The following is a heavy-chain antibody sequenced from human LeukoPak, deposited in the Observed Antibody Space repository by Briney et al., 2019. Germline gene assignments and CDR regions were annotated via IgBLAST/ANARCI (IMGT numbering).Heavy chain of an antibody. Sequence: GGSLRLSCAGSGFTFGRYWMSWVRQAPGKGLEWVASINQGGSRLHYLDSVTGRFIISRDDAQNSLFLQMTRLRVDDTAIYYCARLKDDVTKLDYWGQGTLVSVSS. CDR3: ARLKDDVTKLDY. J-gene: IGHJ4*02. D-gene: IGHD2-8*01. V-gene: IGHV3-7*01. CDR2: INQGGSRL. CDR1: GFTFGRYW.